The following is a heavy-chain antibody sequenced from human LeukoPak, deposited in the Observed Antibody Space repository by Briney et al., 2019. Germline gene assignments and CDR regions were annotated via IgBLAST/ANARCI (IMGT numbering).Heavy chain of an antibody. V-gene: IGHV3-23*01. CDR3: AKIESSSNSGN. CDR1: GFTFSSFA. CDR2: ISGVGAGT. J-gene: IGHJ4*02. D-gene: IGHD3-10*01. Sequence: PGGSLRLSCAASGFTFSSFAMSWVRDAQGTGLEWVSAISGVGAGTYYANSVKGRFTISRDNSKNTLYLQMTSLRAEDTDVYYCAKIESSSNSGNWGQGTLVTVSS.